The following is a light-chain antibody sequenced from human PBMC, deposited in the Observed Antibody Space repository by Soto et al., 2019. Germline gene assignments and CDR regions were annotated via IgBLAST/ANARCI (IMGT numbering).Light chain of an antibody. J-gene: IGLJ1*01. CDR3: AACDDSLNGYV. Sequence: QSVLTQPPSASGTPGQRVTISCSGSSSNIGSNTVNWYQQLPGTAPKLLIYSYNQRPSGVPDLFSGSKSVTSASLAISGLQSEDEADYYCAACDDSLNGYVFGTGTKLTVL. CDR2: SYN. CDR1: SSNIGSNT. V-gene: IGLV1-44*01.